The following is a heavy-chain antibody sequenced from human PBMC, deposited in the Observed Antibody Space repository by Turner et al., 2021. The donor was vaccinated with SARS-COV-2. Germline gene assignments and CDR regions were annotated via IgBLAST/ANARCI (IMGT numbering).Heavy chain of an antibody. V-gene: IGHV4-34*04. Sequence: QVQLQQWGAGLLKPSESLSLTCAVNGGSFSGCYWSWLRQPPGKGLEWIGEIIHRGSANDSPSLKSRATISVDTSKNHFSLNLTRVTGADTAVYYCARCEWYHSSSGSHYRLRAKFYFDFWGQGALVTVSS. D-gene: IGHD3-10*01. CDR1: GGSFSGCY. J-gene: IGHJ4*02. CDR3: ARCEWYHSSSGSHYRLRAKFYFDF. CDR2: IIHRGSA.